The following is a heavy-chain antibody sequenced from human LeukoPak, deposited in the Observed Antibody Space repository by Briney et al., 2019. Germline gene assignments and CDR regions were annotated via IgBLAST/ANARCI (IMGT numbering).Heavy chain of an antibody. CDR3: ARDAGYYYDSSGYYNY. CDR2: IVVGSGNT. CDR1: GFTFTSSA. J-gene: IGHJ4*02. Sequence: SVKVSCKASGFTFTSSAMQWVRQARGQRLEWIGWIVVGSGNTNYAQKFQERVTITRDMSTSTAYMELSSLRSEDTAVYYCARDAGYYYDSSGYYNYWGQGTLVTVSS. V-gene: IGHV1-58*02. D-gene: IGHD3-22*01.